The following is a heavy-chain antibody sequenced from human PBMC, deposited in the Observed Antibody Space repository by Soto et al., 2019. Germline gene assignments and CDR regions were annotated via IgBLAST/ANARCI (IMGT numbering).Heavy chain of an antibody. CDR1: GGSFSGYY. CDR2: INHSGST. V-gene: IGHV4-34*01. CDR3: AREYGRAPYYYYYYMDV. Sequence: QVQLQQWGAGLLKPSETLSLTCAVYGGSFSGYYWSWIRQPPGKGLEWNGEINHSGSTNYNPSLKSRVPRSVDTSKNQFSLKLSSVTAADTAVYYCAREYGRAPYYYYYYMDVWGKGTTVTVSS. J-gene: IGHJ6*03. D-gene: IGHD6-6*01.